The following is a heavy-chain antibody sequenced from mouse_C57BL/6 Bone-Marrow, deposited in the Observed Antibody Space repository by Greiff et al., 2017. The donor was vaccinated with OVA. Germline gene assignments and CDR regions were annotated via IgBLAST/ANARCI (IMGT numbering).Heavy chain of an antibody. Sequence: EVKLVESGGGLVKPGGSLKLSCAASGFTFSSYAMSWVRQTPGKRLEWVATISDGGSYTYYPDNVKGRFTISRDNAKNNLYLQMSHLKSEDTAMYYCARDRGWSPRMDYWGQGTSVTVSS. D-gene: IGHD2-3*01. CDR2: ISDGGSYT. CDR1: GFTFSSYA. CDR3: ARDRGWSPRMDY. J-gene: IGHJ4*01. V-gene: IGHV5-4*01.